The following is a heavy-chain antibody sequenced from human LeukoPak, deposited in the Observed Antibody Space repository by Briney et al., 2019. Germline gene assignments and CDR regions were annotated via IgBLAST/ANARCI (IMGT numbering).Heavy chain of an antibody. CDR1: GFSFTNYW. D-gene: IGHD1-1*01. CDR3: ARRLGTGTPDY. Sequence: GESLKISCKGSGFSFTNYWIGWVRQMPGKGLEWMGIIYPGDSDTRYSPSFQGQVTISVDKYISTAYLQWSSLKASDTAIYYCARRLGTGTPDYWGQGTLVTVSS. CDR2: IYPGDSDT. V-gene: IGHV5-51*01. J-gene: IGHJ4*02.